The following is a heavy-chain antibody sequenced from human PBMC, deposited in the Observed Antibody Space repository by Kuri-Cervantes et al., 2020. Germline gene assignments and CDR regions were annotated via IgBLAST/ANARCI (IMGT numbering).Heavy chain of an antibody. J-gene: IGHJ6*02. D-gene: IGHD3-3*01. CDR1: GGSISSYY. Sequence: SETLSLTCTVSGGSISSYYWSWIRQPPGKGLEWIGYIYYSGSTNYNPSLKSRVTISVDTSKNQFSLKLSSVTAADTAVYYCAGRHYDFWSGAEYYYGMDVWGRGTTVTVSS. CDR2: IYYSGST. CDR3: AGRHYDFWSGAEYYYGMDV. V-gene: IGHV4-59*12.